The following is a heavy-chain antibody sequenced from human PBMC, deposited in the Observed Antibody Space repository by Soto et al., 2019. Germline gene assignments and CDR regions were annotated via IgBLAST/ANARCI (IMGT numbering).Heavy chain of an antibody. J-gene: IGHJ4*02. CDR3: ARAYSSSWYGHFDY. V-gene: IGHV3-53*01. CDR2: IYGAGIA. CDR1: GFTVSSKY. Sequence: GGSLRLSCSASGFTVSSKYMSWVRHVPGKGLEWVSVIYGAGIALYADPVKGRFSLSRDDSKNTLYLQMNNLRAEDTAVYYCARAYSSSWYGHFDYWGQGTLVTVSS. D-gene: IGHD6-13*01.